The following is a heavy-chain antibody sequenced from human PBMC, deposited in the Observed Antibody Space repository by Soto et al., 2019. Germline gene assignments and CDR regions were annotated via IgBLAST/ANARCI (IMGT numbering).Heavy chain of an antibody. Sequence: GGSLRLSCAASGFTFSSYDMHWVRQATGKGLEWVSAIGTAGDTYYPGSVKGRFTISRENAKNSLYLQMNSLRAEDTAVYYCARAMRDYDFWSGYRLVEWFDPWGQGTLVTVSS. J-gene: IGHJ5*02. V-gene: IGHV3-13*01. CDR2: IGTAGDT. D-gene: IGHD3-3*01. CDR1: GFTFSSYD. CDR3: ARAMRDYDFWSGYRLVEWFDP.